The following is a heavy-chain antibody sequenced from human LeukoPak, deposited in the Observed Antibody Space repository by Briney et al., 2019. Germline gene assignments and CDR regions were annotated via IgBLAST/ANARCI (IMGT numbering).Heavy chain of an antibody. V-gene: IGHV3-7*01. D-gene: IGHD3-3*01. J-gene: IGHJ4*02. CDR2: IKQDGREN. CDR3: ARDPYYDFWSGFLGDY. CDR1: GFTFSSYW. Sequence: GGSLRLSCAASGFTFSSYWMSWVRQAPGKGLEWVANIKQDGRENYHVDSVKGRFTISRDNAKNSLYLQMNSLRAEDTAVYCCARDPYYDFWSGFLGDYWGQGTLVTVSS.